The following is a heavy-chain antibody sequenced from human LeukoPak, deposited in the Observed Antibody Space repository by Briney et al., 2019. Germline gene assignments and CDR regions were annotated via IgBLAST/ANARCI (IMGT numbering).Heavy chain of an antibody. Sequence: GGSLRLSCAASGFTFTYYAIHWVRQAPGKGLEWVAFIRYDGTNKNYADSVKGRFTISRDNSKNTLYLQMNSLRVEDTAVYYCAKASTRGFSYGSFDYWGQGTLVTVSS. CDR3: AKASTRGFSYGSFDY. CDR1: GFTFTYYA. CDR2: IRYDGTNK. J-gene: IGHJ4*02. V-gene: IGHV3-30*02. D-gene: IGHD5-18*01.